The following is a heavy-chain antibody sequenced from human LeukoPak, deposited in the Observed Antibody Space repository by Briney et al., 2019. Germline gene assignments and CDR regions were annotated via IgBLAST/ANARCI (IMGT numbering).Heavy chain of an antibody. CDR2: ISSSSSYI. D-gene: IGHD1-26*01. Sequence: GGSLRLSCAASGFAVKSSYMNWVRQAPGKGLEWVSSISSSSSYIYYADSVKGRFTISRDNAKNSLYLQMNSLRAEDTAVYYCARDGGSYYRQAYYYYYMDVWGKGTTVTVSS. CDR1: GFAVKSSY. J-gene: IGHJ6*03. V-gene: IGHV3-21*01. CDR3: ARDGGSYYRQAYYYYYMDV.